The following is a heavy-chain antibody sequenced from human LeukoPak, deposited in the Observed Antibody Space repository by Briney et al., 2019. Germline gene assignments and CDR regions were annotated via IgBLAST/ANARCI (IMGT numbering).Heavy chain of an antibody. D-gene: IGHD2/OR15-2a*01. J-gene: IGHJ4*02. Sequence: PSQTLSLTCTVSGGSISSGSYYWSWIRQPAGKGLEWIGRIYTSGSTNYNPSLKSRVTMSVDTSKNQFSLKLTSVTAADTAVYYCASYFRADFDFWGQGTLVTVSS. CDR2: IYTSGST. V-gene: IGHV4-61*02. CDR1: GGSISSGSYY. CDR3: ASYFRADFDF.